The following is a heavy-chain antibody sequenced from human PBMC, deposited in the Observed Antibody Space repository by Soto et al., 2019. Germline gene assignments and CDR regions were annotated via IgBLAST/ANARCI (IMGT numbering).Heavy chain of an antibody. Sequence: PGGSLRLSCAASGFTVSSNYMSWVRQAPGKGLEWVSVIYSGGSTYYADSVKGRFTISRDNSKNTLYLQMNSLRAEGTAVYYCARGYYYYYGMDVWGQGTTVTVSS. CDR1: GFTVSSNY. J-gene: IGHJ6*02. CDR2: IYSGGST. V-gene: IGHV3-53*01. CDR3: ARGYYYYYGMDV.